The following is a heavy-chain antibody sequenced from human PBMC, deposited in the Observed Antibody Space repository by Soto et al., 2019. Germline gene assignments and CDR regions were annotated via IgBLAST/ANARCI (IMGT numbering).Heavy chain of an antibody. CDR3: ARGGVGRYCSSTSCYTWVFDY. Sequence: EVQLVESGGGLVQPGGPLRLSCAASGFTFSSYWMHWVRQAPGKGLVWVSRINSDGSSTSYADSVKGRFTISRDNAQNTLYLQMNSLRAEDTAVYYCARGGVGRYCSSTSCYTWVFDYWGQGTLVTVSS. V-gene: IGHV3-74*01. CDR2: INSDGSST. CDR1: GFTFSSYW. J-gene: IGHJ4*02. D-gene: IGHD2-2*02.